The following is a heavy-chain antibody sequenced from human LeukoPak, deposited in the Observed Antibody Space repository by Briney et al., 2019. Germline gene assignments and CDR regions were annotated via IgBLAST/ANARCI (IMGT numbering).Heavy chain of an antibody. V-gene: IGHV3-23*01. D-gene: IGHD5/OR15-5a*01. J-gene: IGHJ4*02. CDR2: ISGSGGST. CDR1: GFTFSSSA. CDR3: AKWVSYFDY. Sequence: GGSLRLSCAASGFTFSSSAVNCVRQAPGKGLEWVSTISGSGGSTYYADPVKGRFTISRDNSKNTVYLQMNSLRAEDTAVYYCAKWVSYFDYWGQGTLVTVSS.